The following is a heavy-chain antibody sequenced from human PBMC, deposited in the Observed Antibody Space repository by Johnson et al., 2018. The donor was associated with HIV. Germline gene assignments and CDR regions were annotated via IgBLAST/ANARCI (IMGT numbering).Heavy chain of an antibody. CDR2: IKKKSDGETT. J-gene: IGHJ3*02. CDR1: GFTFSNAW. D-gene: IGHD3-10*01. V-gene: IGHV3-15*01. Sequence: VQVVESGGGLVKPGGSLRLSCAASGFTFSNAWMSWVRQAPGKGLEWVGRIKKKSDGETTDYAAPVKGRFTIPRDDSKNTLYLQMNSLKTEDTAVYYCTTVRGAARDAFEIWGQGTMVTVSS. CDR3: TTVRGAARDAFEI.